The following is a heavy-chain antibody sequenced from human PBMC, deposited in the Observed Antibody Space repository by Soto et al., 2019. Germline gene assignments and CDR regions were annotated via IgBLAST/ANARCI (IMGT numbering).Heavy chain of an antibody. CDR3: AKDKLYCSGGSCHPGAFDY. Sequence: GGSLRLSCAASGFTFSSYAMSWVRQAPGKGLEWVSAISGSGGSTYYADSVKGRFTISRDNSKNTLYLQMNSLRAEDTAVYYCAKDKLYCSGGSCHPGAFDYWGQGTLVTVSS. CDR1: GFTFSSYA. J-gene: IGHJ4*02. V-gene: IGHV3-23*01. CDR2: ISGSGGST. D-gene: IGHD2-15*01.